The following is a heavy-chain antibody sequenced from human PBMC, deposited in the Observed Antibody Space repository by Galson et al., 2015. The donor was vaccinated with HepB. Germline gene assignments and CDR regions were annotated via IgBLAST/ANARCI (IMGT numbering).Heavy chain of an antibody. CDR2: IIPIFGTA. CDR3: ARGAGVGATNVLSSHIDY. D-gene: IGHD1-26*01. J-gene: IGHJ4*02. CDR1: GGTFGSYA. Sequence: SVKVSCKASGGTFGSYAISWVRQAPGQGLEWMGGIIPIFGTANYAQKFQGRVTITADESTSTAYMELSSLRSEDTAVYYCARGAGVGATNVLSSHIDYWGQGTLVTVSS. V-gene: IGHV1-69*13.